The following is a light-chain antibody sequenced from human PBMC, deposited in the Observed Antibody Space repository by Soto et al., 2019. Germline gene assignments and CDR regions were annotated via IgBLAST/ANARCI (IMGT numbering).Light chain of an antibody. Sequence: QSALTQPASVSGSPGQSVTISCTGTSNDVGRYFLVSWYQQHPGKAPKLMIYGVSNRPSGISNRFSGSKSGNTAFLTISGLQPEDEADYYCSSFTGPTTLDVFGTGTKLTVL. V-gene: IGLV2-14*02. CDR2: GVS. CDR3: SSFTGPTTLDV. J-gene: IGLJ1*01. CDR1: SNDVGRYFL.